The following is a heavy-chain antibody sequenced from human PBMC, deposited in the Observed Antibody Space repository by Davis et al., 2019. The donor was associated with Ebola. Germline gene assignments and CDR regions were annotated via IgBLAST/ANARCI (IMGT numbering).Heavy chain of an antibody. J-gene: IGHJ4*02. CDR2: IYYSGST. Sequence: MPSETLSLTCAVYGGSFSGYYWSWIRQPPGKGLEWIGYIYYSGSTNYNPSLKSRVTISVDTSKNQFSLKLSSVTAADTAVYYCARGGQYSSSSYDYWGQGTLVTVSS. D-gene: IGHD6-6*01. CDR1: GGSFSGYY. CDR3: ARGGQYSSSSYDY. V-gene: IGHV4-59*01.